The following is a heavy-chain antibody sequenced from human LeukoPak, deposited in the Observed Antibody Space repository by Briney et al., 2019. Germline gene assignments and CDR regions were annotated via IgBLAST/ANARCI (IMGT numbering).Heavy chain of an antibody. D-gene: IGHD3-3*01. V-gene: IGHV4-39*01. CDR3: ARHGSSGVVITNFDY. J-gene: IGHJ4*02. Sequence: SETLSLTCSVSVRSISNSDYYWVWIRQPPGKGLEWIGTMYYSWITYYSPSLKSRVTISVDTSKNQFSLKLSSVTAGRTPGYFFARHGSSGVVITNFDYWGQGTLVTVSS. CDR2: MYYSWIT. CDR1: VRSISNSDYY.